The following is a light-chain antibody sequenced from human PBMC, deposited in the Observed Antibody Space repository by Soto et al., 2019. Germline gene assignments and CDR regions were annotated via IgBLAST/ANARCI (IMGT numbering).Light chain of an antibody. V-gene: IGKV1-39*01. CDR1: QSISSY. CDR2: AAS. Sequence: IQMTQSPSSLSASVRDIVTITCRASQSISSYLNWYQQKPGKAPKLLIYAASSLQSGVPSRFSGSGSGTDFTLTISSLQPEDFATYYCQQSYSTPSITFGQGTRLEIK. CDR3: QQSYSTPSIT. J-gene: IGKJ5*01.